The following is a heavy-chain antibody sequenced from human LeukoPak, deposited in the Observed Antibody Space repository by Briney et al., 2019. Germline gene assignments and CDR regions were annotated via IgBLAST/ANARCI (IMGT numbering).Heavy chain of an antibody. CDR3: AKVSTTDKVDY. CDR1: GFTFSSYE. V-gene: IGHV3-48*03. J-gene: IGHJ4*02. D-gene: IGHD4-17*01. Sequence: GGSLRLSCAASGFTFSSYEMNWVRQAPGKGLEWVSYISSSGSTMYYADSVKGRFAISRDNAKNSLYLQMNSLRAEDTAVYYCAKVSTTDKVDYWGQGTLVTVSS. CDR2: ISSSGSTM.